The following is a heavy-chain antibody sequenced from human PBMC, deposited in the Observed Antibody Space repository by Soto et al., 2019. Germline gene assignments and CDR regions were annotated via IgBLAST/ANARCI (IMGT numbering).Heavy chain of an antibody. D-gene: IGHD5-18*01. CDR3: AGDGKIQLWLGSSRWFDP. V-gene: IGHV3-33*01. J-gene: IGHJ5*02. CDR2: IWYDGSNK. CDR1: GFTFSSYG. Sequence: QVQLVESGGGVVQPGRSLRLSCAASGFTFSSYGMHWVRQAPGKGLEWVAVIWYDGSNKYYADSVKGRFTISRDNSNNNLYMQINSLRAEDTAVYYCAGDGKIQLWLGSSRWFDPWGQGTLVNVSS.